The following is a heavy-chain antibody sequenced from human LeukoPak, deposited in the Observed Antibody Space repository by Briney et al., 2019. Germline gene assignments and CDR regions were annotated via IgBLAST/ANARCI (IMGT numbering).Heavy chain of an antibody. CDR2: MNPNSGNT. CDR1: GYTFTSYD. D-gene: IGHD6-6*01. CDR3: ARGSVVIFPYSSPYYFDY. Sequence: ASVKVSCKASGYTFTSYDINWVRQATGQGLEGMGWMNPNSGNTGYAQKFQGRVTITRNTSISTAYMELSSLRSEDTAVYYCARGSVVIFPYSSPYYFDYWGQGTLVTVSS. V-gene: IGHV1-8*03. J-gene: IGHJ4*02.